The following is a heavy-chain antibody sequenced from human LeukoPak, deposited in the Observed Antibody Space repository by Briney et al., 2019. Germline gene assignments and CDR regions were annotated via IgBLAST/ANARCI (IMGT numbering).Heavy chain of an antibody. V-gene: IGHV3-74*01. J-gene: IGHJ4*02. CDR2: INGDGSIT. Sequence: GGSLRLSCAASRFPFSSYWMHWVRQAPGKGLVWVSRINGDGSITTYADSVKGRFTISRDNAKNMLYLRLDSLTAEDTAVYYCSRGLVGYYHDSSTYPDSWGQGTLVTVSS. D-gene: IGHD3-22*01. CDR3: SRGLVGYYHDSSTYPDS. CDR1: RFPFSSYW.